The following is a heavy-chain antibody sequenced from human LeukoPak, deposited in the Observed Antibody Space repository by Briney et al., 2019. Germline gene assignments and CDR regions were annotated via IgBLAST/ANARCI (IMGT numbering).Heavy chain of an antibody. Sequence: SETLSLTCTVSGGSISSYYWSWIRQPPGKGLEWIGYIYYSGSTNYNPSLKSQVTISVDTSKNQFSLKLSSVTAAGTAVYYCARSPARDWFDPWGQGTLVTVSS. J-gene: IGHJ5*02. V-gene: IGHV4-59*01. CDR3: ARSPARDWFDP. CDR1: GGSISSYY. D-gene: IGHD6-25*01. CDR2: IYYSGST.